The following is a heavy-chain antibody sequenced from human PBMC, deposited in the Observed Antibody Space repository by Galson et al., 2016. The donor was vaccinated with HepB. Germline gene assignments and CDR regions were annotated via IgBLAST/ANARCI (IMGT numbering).Heavy chain of an antibody. J-gene: IGHJ4*02. D-gene: IGHD3-22*01. Sequence: SLRLSCAVSGFTFSNYWMHWVRQAPGKGLMWISRVTGDGTNIAYADSVKGRFTISRDNAKDTIYLEMNGLRAEDTAVYYCARDSVFTLSKGVPFDHWGQGTPVTVSS. CDR1: GFTFSNYW. V-gene: IGHV3-74*01. CDR3: ARDSVFTLSKGVPFDH. CDR2: VTGDGTNI.